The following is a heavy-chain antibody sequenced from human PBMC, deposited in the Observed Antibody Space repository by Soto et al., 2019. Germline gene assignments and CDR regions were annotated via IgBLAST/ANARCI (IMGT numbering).Heavy chain of an antibody. V-gene: IGHV4-39*01. Sequence: SETLSLTCSVSGGSITSSRYYWGWIRQPPGKGLEWIGSIYYSGSTYYNPSLKSRVTISVDTSKNQFSLKLSSVTAADTAVYYCARRGEWLADYYYGMDVWGQGTTVTVSS. CDR1: GGSITSSRYY. J-gene: IGHJ6*02. D-gene: IGHD6-19*01. CDR2: IYYSGST. CDR3: ARRGEWLADYYYGMDV.